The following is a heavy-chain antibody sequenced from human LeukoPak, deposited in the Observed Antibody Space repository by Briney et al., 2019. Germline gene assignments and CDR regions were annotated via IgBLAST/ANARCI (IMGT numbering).Heavy chain of an antibody. Sequence: PSETLSLTCAVYGGSFSGYYWSWIRQPPGKGLEWIGEINHRRSTNYNPSLKSRVTMSVDTSKNQFSLNLSSVTAADTAVYYCARGVGATTDFDYWGQGTLVTVSS. V-gene: IGHV4-34*01. CDR3: ARGVGATTDFDY. J-gene: IGHJ4*02. CDR2: INHRRST. CDR1: GGSFSGYY. D-gene: IGHD1-26*01.